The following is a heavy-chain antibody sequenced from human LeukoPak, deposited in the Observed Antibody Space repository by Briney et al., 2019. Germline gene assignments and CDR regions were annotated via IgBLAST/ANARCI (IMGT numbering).Heavy chain of an antibody. J-gene: IGHJ4*02. CDR1: GGSFSGDF. Sequence: PSETLSLTCAVYGGSFSGDFWSWLRQSPGKGLEWIGEIKHDGSTTYNPSLESRVTMSLDTSKNHFSLKLSSVTAADTAVYYCARDDTGYSSGWSKDFDYWGQGTLVTVSS. CDR3: ARDDTGYSSGWSKDFDY. CDR2: IKHDGST. V-gene: IGHV4-34*01. D-gene: IGHD6-19*01.